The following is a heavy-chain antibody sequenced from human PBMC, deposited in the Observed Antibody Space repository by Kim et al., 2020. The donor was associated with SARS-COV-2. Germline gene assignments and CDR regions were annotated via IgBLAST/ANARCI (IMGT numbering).Heavy chain of an antibody. D-gene: IGHD2-15*01. CDR1: GYTFTSYG. CDR2: ISAYSGNT. V-gene: IGHV1-18*04. J-gene: IGHJ6*02. Sequence: ASVKVSCKASGYTFTSYGISWVRQAPGQGLEWMGWISAYSGNTNYAQKLQGRVTMTTDTSTNTAYMELRSLRSDDTALYYCARSRFGSDYYYYGMDVWGQGTTVTVSS. CDR3: ARSRFGSDYYYYGMDV.